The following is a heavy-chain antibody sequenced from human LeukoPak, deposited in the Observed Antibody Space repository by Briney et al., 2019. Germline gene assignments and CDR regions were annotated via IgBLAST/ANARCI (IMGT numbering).Heavy chain of an antibody. Sequence: GGSLRLSCEVSGFSFSSYEMNWVRQAPGKGLEWVSYISRSATTISYADSVKGRLTISRDNAKNSLYLQMNSLRTEDTAVYYCARSLDTAMVLSPSYFDSWGQGTLVTVSS. D-gene: IGHD5-18*01. CDR1: GFSFSSYE. CDR3: ARSLDTAMVLSPSYFDS. J-gene: IGHJ4*02. V-gene: IGHV3-48*03. CDR2: ISRSATTI.